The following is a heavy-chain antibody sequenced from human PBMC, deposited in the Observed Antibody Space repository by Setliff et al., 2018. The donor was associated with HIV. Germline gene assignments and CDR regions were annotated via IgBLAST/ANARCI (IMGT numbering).Heavy chain of an antibody. J-gene: IGHJ3*02. CDR2: ITPSGGSR. D-gene: IGHD3-10*01. CDR3: ASKGGSENFPDSDAFDI. V-gene: IGHV1-46*01. CDR1: GYTFSSYS. Sequence: ASVKVSCKTSGYTFSSYSLHWVRQGPGQGLEWMGIITPSGGSRRYAQKFQGRLTMTRDMSTSTVHMDLSSLRPEDTAVYYCASKGGSENFPDSDAFDIWGLGTLVTVSS.